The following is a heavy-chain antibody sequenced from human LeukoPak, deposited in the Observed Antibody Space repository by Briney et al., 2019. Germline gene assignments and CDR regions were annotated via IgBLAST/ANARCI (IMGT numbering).Heavy chain of an antibody. CDR1: GYTFTSYD. D-gene: IGHD2-15*01. CDR3: ARGYCSGGSCSNWFGP. Sequence: ASVKVSCKASGYTFTSYDINWVRQATGQGLEWMGWMNPNSGNTGYAQKFQGRVTMTRNTSISTAYMELSSLRSEDTAVYYCARGYCSGGSCSNWFGPWGQGTLVTVSS. J-gene: IGHJ5*02. V-gene: IGHV1-8*01. CDR2: MNPNSGNT.